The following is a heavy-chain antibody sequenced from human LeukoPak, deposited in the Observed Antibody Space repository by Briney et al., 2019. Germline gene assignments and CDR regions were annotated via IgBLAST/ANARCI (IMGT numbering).Heavy chain of an antibody. CDR2: INPSGGST. Sequence: ASVKVSCKASGYTFTSYYMHWVRQAPGQGLEWMGIINPSGGSTSYAQKFQGRVTMTRDTSTSTVYMELSSLRSEDTAVYYCAGEYYYDSSGFHAFDIWGQGTMVTVSS. CDR3: AGEYYYDSSGFHAFDI. CDR1: GYTFTSYY. J-gene: IGHJ3*02. V-gene: IGHV1-46*01. D-gene: IGHD3-22*01.